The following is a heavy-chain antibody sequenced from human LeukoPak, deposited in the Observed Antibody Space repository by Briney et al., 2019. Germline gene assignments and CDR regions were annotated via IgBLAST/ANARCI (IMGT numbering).Heavy chain of an antibody. CDR1: GGTFSKYT. J-gene: IGHJ1*01. CDR2: ITPLFGTA. D-gene: IGHD2-15*01. CDR3: ARDPSDIRSLIAH. Sequence: SVKVSCKASGGTFSKYTISWVRQRPGQGLEWMGGITPLFGTANYAQKFQGRVTITADESASTAYMELSSLRSEDTAVYYCARDPSDIRSLIAHWGQGTLVTVSS. V-gene: IGHV1-69*13.